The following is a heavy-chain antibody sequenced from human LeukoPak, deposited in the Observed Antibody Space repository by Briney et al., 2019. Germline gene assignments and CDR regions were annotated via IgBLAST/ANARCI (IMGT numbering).Heavy chain of an antibody. J-gene: IGHJ4*02. V-gene: IGHV3-30*18. Sequence: GRSLRLSCAASGFTFSSYGMHWVRQAPGNGLEWVAVISYDGSNKYYADSVKGRFTISRDNSKNTLYLQMNSLRAEDTAVYYCAKDGIAMVGRYYFDYWGQGTLVTVSS. CDR3: AKDGIAMVGRYYFDY. CDR2: ISYDGSNK. D-gene: IGHD5-18*01. CDR1: GFTFSSYG.